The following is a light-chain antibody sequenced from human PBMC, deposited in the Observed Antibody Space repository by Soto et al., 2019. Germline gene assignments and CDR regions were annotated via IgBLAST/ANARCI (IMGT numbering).Light chain of an antibody. CDR1: HTVRNNY. V-gene: IGKV3-20*01. Sequence: EFVLTQSPGTLSFSPGERATLSCRASHTVRNNYLAWYQQKPGQAPRLLIYDASSRATGIPDRFSGGGSGTDFTLTISRLEPEDFAVYYCQQYGSSPRTFGQGTRLEIK. CDR3: QQYGSSPRT. CDR2: DAS. J-gene: IGKJ5*01.